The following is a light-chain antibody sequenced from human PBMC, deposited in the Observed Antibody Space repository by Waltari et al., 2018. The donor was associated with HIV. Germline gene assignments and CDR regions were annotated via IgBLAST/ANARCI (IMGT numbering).Light chain of an antibody. Sequence: QSALTQPASVSGSPGQSITISCTGSSSDVGNYTYVSWYQQHPDRAPKLIIFDVTNRPSGVSNRFSGSKSGNTASLTISGLQTEDEADYYCSSYSTTSPYVFGTGTKVTVL. CDR3: SSYSTTSPYV. V-gene: IGLV2-14*03. CDR2: DVT. CDR1: SSDVGNYTY. J-gene: IGLJ1*01.